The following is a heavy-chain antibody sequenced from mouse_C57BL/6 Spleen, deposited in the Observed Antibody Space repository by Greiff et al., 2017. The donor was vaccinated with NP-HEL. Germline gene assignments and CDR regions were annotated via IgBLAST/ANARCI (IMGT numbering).Heavy chain of an antibody. J-gene: IGHJ4*01. CDR3: ARGYDGYYFYAMDY. CDR1: GYTFTSYW. Sequence: QVHVKQPGAELVKPGASVKLSCKASGYTFTSYWMHWVKQRPGRGLEWIGRIDPNSGGTKYNEKFKSKATLTVDKPSSTAYMQLSSLTSEDSAVYYCARGYDGYYFYAMDYWGQGTSVTVSS. V-gene: IGHV1-72*01. D-gene: IGHD2-3*01. CDR2: IDPNSGGT.